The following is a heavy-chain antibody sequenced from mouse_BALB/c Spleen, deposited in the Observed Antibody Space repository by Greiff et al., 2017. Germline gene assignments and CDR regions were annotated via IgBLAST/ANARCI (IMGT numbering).Heavy chain of an antibody. CDR2: ISNGGGST. J-gene: IGHJ2*01. Sequence: EVKVEESGGGLVQPGGSLKLSCAASGFTFSSYTMSWVRQTPEKRLEWVAYISNGGGSTYYPDTVKGRFTISRDNAKNTLYLQMSSLKSEDTAMYYCARLGDGYPDYWGQGTTLTVSS. CDR3: ARLGDGYPDY. D-gene: IGHD2-3*01. V-gene: IGHV5-12-2*01. CDR1: GFTFSSYT.